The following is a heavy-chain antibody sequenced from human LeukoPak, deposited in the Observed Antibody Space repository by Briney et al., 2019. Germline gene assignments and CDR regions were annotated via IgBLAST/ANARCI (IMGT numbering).Heavy chain of an antibody. Sequence: ASVKVSCKASGYTFTGYYMHWVRQAPGKGLEWMGGFDPEDGETIYAQKFQGRVTMTEDTSTDTAYMELSSLRSEDTAVYYCATERVDTAMVLDYWGQGTLVTVSS. CDR2: FDPEDGET. CDR1: GYTFTGYY. J-gene: IGHJ4*02. D-gene: IGHD5-18*01. V-gene: IGHV1-24*01. CDR3: ATERVDTAMVLDY.